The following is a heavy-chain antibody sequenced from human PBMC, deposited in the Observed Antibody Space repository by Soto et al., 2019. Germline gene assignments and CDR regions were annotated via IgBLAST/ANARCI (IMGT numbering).Heavy chain of an antibody. J-gene: IGHJ4*02. CDR1: GFNFSIYT. CDR3: AIDSDGGY. D-gene: IGHD2-15*01. V-gene: IGHV3-23*01. Sequence: EVRLSESGGGLVQPGESLRLSCAASGFNFSIYTRIWVRQAPGNGLEWVSGISATTGNAYYTDSVKGRFTISRDNFANTLILQTNNLRAEDTALSYCAIDSDGGYWGQGTLVTVSS. CDR2: ISATTGNA.